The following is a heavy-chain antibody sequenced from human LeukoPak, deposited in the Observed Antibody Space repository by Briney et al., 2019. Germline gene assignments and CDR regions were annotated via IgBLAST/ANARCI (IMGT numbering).Heavy chain of an antibody. V-gene: IGHV1-2*02. Sequence: GASVKVSCKASGYTFTGYYMHWGRQGPGQGLEWMGWFNPNTGVTNYAQKFQGRVTLNRETSIITAYMELTRLRSDDTAMSYCARDRTAVTTGYYGMDVWGQGTTLTVSS. D-gene: IGHD4-17*01. J-gene: IGHJ6*02. CDR3: ARDRTAVTTGYYGMDV. CDR1: GYTFTGYY. CDR2: FNPNTGVT.